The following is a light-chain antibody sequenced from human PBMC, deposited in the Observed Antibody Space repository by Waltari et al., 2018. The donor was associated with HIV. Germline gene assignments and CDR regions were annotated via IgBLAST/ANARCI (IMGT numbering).Light chain of an antibody. CDR1: RSDVCDLNV. J-gene: IGLJ3*02. CDR3: TAYASITAWV. CDR2: DVS. Sequence: QSALTQPATVSGSPGQSITFPCTGTRSDVCDLNVFSWYQQHPGKAPTLMIYDVSHRPSGVSDRFSGSKSGNTASLTISGLQADDEADYYCTAYASITAWVFGGGTKVTVL. V-gene: IGLV2-14*03.